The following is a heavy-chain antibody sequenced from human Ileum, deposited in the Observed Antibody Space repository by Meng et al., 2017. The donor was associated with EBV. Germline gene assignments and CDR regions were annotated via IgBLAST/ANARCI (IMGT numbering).Heavy chain of an antibody. CDR2: IDQSGYT. D-gene: IGHD4-23*01. CDR1: GGSFNDYY. Sequence: QVRQQQVGTGLLKPSETLSLTCAVYGGSFNDYYWTWLRQPPGKGLEWIGEIDQSGYTKFNPSLSSRATISRDTSNNQFSLRLNSVTAADTALYYCARYGRCNGNSFYCFDPWGQGTLVTVSS. J-gene: IGHJ5*02. V-gene: IGHV4-34*01. CDR3: ARYGRCNGNSFYCFDP.